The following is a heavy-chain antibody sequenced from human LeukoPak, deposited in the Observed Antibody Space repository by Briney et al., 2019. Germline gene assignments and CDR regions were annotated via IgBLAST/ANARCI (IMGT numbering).Heavy chain of an antibody. V-gene: IGHV3-23*01. D-gene: IGHD6-19*01. CDR2: ISGSGGST. CDR1: GFTFSSYA. Sequence: GGALRLSCAASGFTFSSYAMSWVRQAPGKGLEWVSAISGSGGSTYHADSVKGRFTISRDNSKNTLYLQMNSLRAEDTAVYYCATRSSGGYFDYWGQGTLVTVSS. CDR3: ATRSSGGYFDY. J-gene: IGHJ4*02.